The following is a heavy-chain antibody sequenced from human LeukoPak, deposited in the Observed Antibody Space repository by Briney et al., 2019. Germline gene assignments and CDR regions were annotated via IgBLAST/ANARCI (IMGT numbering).Heavy chain of an antibody. Sequence: GGSLRLSCAGSGFTVSTNYMSWVRQAPGKGLEWVSLIYSGGDTYYPDSVKGRFTFSRDNSKNTVYLQMSSLRAEDTALYYFAKGGSSVYSYGYLEFWGQGTLVTVSS. J-gene: IGHJ4*02. D-gene: IGHD5-18*01. V-gene: IGHV3-53*01. CDR1: GFTVSTNY. CDR3: AKGGSSVYSYGYLEF. CDR2: IYSGGDT.